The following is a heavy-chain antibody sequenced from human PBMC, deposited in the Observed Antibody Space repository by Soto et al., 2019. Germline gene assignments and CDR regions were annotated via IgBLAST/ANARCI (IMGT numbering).Heavy chain of an antibody. Sequence: PSDSMAFTCTVCGGSISSSSYYWGWIRQPPGKGLEWIGSIYYSGSTYYNPSLKSRVTISVDTSKNQFSLKLSSVTAADTAVYYCASLGSLFDYWGQGTLVTVSS. J-gene: IGHJ4*02. V-gene: IGHV4-39*01. D-gene: IGHD3-16*01. CDR2: IYYSGST. CDR1: GGSISSSSYY. CDR3: ASLGSLFDY.